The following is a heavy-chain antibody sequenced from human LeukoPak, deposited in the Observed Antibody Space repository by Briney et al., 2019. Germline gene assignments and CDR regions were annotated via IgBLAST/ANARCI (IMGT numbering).Heavy chain of an antibody. V-gene: IGHV1-18*01. CDR3: ARDQNYYGSGRYWFDP. CDR2: ISAYNGNT. D-gene: IGHD3-10*01. Sequence: ASVKVSCKASGYTFTSYGISWVRQAPGQGLEWMGWISAYNGNTNYAQKLQGRVTMTTDTSTSTAYMELGSLRSDDTAVYYCARDQNYYGSGRYWFDPWGQGTLVTVSS. CDR1: GYTFTSYG. J-gene: IGHJ5*02.